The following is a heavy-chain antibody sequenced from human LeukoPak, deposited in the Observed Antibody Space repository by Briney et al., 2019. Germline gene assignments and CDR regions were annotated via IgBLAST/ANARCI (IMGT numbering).Heavy chain of an antibody. CDR1: GFTFDDYA. J-gene: IGHJ4*02. CDR3: AKPETGDYGTFDY. CDR2: ISWNSGSI. Sequence: PGRSLRLSCAASGFTFDDYAMHWVRQAPGKGLEWVSGISWNSGSIGYADSVKGRFTISRDNAKNSLYLQMNSLRVEDTAVYYCAKPETGDYGTFDYWGQGTLVTVSS. V-gene: IGHV3-9*01. D-gene: IGHD4-17*01.